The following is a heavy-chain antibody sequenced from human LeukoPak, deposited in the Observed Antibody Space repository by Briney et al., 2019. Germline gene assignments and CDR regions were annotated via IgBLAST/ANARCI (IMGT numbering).Heavy chain of an antibody. V-gene: IGHV3-21*01. J-gene: IGHJ6*02. CDR1: GFTFSSYS. CDR2: ISSSSSYI. D-gene: IGHD6-13*01. CDR3: ARALAAAAGMDV. Sequence: GGPLRLSCAASGFTFSSYSMNWVRQAPGKGLEWVSSISSSSSYIYYADSVKGRFTISRDNAKNSLYLQMNSLRAEDTAVYYCARALAAAAGMDVWGQGTTVTVSS.